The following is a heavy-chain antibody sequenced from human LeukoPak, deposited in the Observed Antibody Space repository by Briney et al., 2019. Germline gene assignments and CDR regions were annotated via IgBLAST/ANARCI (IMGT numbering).Heavy chain of an antibody. V-gene: IGHV4-39*07. J-gene: IGHJ4*02. Sequence: SETLSLTCTASGGSISSSSYYWSWIRQPPGKGLEWIGEINHSGSTNYNPSLKSRVTISVDTSKNQFSLKLSSVTAADTAVYYCARRSIVVVVAATPFDYWGQGALVTVSS. CDR3: ARRSIVVVVAATPFDY. CDR1: GGSISSSSYY. D-gene: IGHD2-15*01. CDR2: INHSGST.